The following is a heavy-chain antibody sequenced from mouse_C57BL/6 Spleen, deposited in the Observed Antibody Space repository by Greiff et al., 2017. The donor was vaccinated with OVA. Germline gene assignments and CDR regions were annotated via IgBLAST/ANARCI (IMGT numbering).Heavy chain of an antibody. CDR2: IDPSDSET. V-gene: IGHV1-52*01. CDR3: AGVGAWFAY. J-gene: IGHJ3*01. CDR1: GYTFTSYW. D-gene: IGHD1-1*01. Sequence: VQLQQPGAELVRPGSSVKLSCTASGYTFTSYWMHWVKQRPIQGLEWIGNIDPSDSETHYNQKFKDKATLTVDKSSSTAYMQLSSLTSEDSAVXYCAGVGAWFAYWGQGTLVTVSA.